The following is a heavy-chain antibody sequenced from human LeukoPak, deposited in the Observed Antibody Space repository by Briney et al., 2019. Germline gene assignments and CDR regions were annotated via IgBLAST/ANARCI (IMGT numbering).Heavy chain of an antibody. V-gene: IGHV4-34*01. CDR2: INHSGST. CDR3: ARDRYYYGPSVLDP. D-gene: IGHD3-10*01. Sequence: PSETLSLTCAVYGGSLSGYYWSWIRQPPGKGLKWIGEINHSGSTNYNPSLKSRVTISVDTSKNQFSLKLSSVTAADTAVYYCARDRYYYGPSVLDPWGQGTLVTVSS. CDR1: GGSLSGYY. J-gene: IGHJ5*02.